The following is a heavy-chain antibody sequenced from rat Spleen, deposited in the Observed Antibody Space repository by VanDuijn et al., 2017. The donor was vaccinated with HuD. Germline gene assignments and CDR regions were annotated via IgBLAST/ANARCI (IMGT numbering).Heavy chain of an antibody. CDR3: TRNYDGSSFDY. CDR2: LWRGGST. D-gene: IGHD1-12*03. CDR1: GFSLNDYS. Sequence: QVQLMESGPGLVQPSETLSLTCTVSGFSLNDYSVHWVRQPPGKGLEWMGVLWRGGSTEYNSALKSRLSISRDTSKNHIFLKMNSLQTEDTAIYFCTRNYDGSSFDYWGQGVMVTVSS. V-gene: IGHV2-45*01. J-gene: IGHJ2*01.